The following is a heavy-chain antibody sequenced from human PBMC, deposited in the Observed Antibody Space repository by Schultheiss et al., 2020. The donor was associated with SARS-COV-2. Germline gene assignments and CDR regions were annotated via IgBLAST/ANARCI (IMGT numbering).Heavy chain of an antibody. J-gene: IGHJ4*02. CDR3: AKVSVAGTFDY. CDR2: ISWNSGSI. CDR1: GFTFSDYY. V-gene: IGHV3-9*01. Sequence: GGSLRLSCAASGFTFSDYYMSWIRQAPGKGLEWVSGISWNSGSIGYADSVKGRFTISRDNAKNSLYLQMNSLRAEDTALYYCAKVSVAGTFDYWGQGTLVTVAS. D-gene: IGHD6-19*01.